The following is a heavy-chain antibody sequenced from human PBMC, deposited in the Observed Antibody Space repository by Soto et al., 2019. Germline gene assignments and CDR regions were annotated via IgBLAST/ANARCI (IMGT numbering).Heavy chain of an antibody. V-gene: IGHV5-51*01. CDR2: IYPGDSDT. CDR3: ARPYCSGGSCYTLSD. Sequence: PAESLKISCKGSGYSFTSYWIGWVRQVPGKGLEWMGIIYPGDSDTRYSPSFQGQVTISADKSISAAYLQWSSLKASDTAMYYCARPYCSGGSCYTLSDWGQGTLVTVSS. D-gene: IGHD2-15*01. CDR1: GYSFTSYW. J-gene: IGHJ4*02.